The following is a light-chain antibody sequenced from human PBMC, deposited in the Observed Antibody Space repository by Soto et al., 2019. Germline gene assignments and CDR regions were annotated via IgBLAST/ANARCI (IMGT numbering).Light chain of an antibody. J-gene: IGKJ5*01. V-gene: IGKV3-20*01. Sequence: EIVLTQSPGTLSLSPVERATLSCRASQSVSSSYLAWYQQKPGQAPRLLIYDASNRATGIPDRFSGSGSGTDFTLTINRLEPEDFAVYYCQQYGSSITFGQGTRLEIK. CDR1: QSVSSSY. CDR2: DAS. CDR3: QQYGSSIT.